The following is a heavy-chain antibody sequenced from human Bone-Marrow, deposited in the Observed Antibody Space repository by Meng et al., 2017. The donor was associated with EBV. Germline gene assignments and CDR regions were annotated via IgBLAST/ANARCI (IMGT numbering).Heavy chain of an antibody. V-gene: IGHV4-30-4*01. CDR1: GGSISTGYYY. CDR3: ARGSSFCSGGSCFEN. CDR2: MYYNGIT. J-gene: IGHJ4*02. D-gene: IGHD2-15*01. Sequence: QGELKESGPGLVKPSQTLSLTCAVSGGSISTGYYYWTWIRQPPGKGLEWIGYMYYNGITYYNPSLKSRVTISGDSSKNQFSLKLTSVTAADTAVYFCARGSSFCSGGSCFENWGQGTLVTVSS.